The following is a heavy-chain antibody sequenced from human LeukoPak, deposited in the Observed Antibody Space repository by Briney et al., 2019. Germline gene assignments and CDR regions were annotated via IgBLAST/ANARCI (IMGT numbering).Heavy chain of an antibody. V-gene: IGHV1-8*01. J-gene: IGHJ6*03. CDR2: MNPNSGNT. Sequence: ASVKVSCKASGYTFTSYDINWVRQATGQGLEWMGWMNPNSGNTGYAQKFQGRVTMTRDTSISTAYMALSSLRSEDTAVYYCARGVAAAGAIYYYYMDVWGKGTTVTVSS. D-gene: IGHD6-13*01. CDR3: ARGVAAAGAIYYYYMDV. CDR1: GYTFTSYD.